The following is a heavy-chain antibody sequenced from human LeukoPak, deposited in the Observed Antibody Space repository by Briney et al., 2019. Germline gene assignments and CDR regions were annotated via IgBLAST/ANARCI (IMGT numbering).Heavy chain of an antibody. Sequence: ASVKVSSKASGYTFTGYYMHWVRQAPGQGLEWMGWINPNSGGTNYAQKFQGRVTMTRDTSISTAYMELSRLRSDDTAVYYCAIDCSSTSATPACVDYWGQGTLVTVSS. D-gene: IGHD2-2*01. CDR3: AIDCSSTSATPACVDY. V-gene: IGHV1-2*02. CDR2: INPNSGGT. J-gene: IGHJ4*02. CDR1: GYTFTGYY.